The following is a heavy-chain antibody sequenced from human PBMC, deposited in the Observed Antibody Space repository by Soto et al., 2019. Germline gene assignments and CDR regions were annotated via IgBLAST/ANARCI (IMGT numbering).Heavy chain of an antibody. CDR2: ISGSGRST. CDR1: GFTFNTFG. J-gene: IGHJ5*02. CDR3: AKDQASSFQPAAGRDL. Sequence: EVQVLESGGGLVQPGGSLRLSCAASGFTFNTFGMNWVRQAPGKGLEWVSAISGSGRSTYYADSVKGRFTISRVNSKNNEFLQVNSQRVDHTAVYYCAKDQASSFQPAAGRDLGGQETLVTVSP. V-gene: IGHV3-23*01. D-gene: IGHD6-13*01.